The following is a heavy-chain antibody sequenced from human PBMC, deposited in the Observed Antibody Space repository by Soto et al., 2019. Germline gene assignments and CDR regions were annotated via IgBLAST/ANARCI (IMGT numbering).Heavy chain of an antibody. CDR2: IKSKTDGGTT. CDR1: GFTFSNAW. Sequence: GGSLRLSCAASGFTFSNAWMNWVRQAPGKGLEWVGRIKSKTDGGTTDYAAPVKGRFTISRDDSKNTLYLQMNSLKTEDTAVYYCTSPYCSSTSCSIYGMDVWGQGTTVTVSS. CDR3: TSPYCSSTSCSIYGMDV. D-gene: IGHD2-2*01. J-gene: IGHJ6*02. V-gene: IGHV3-15*07.